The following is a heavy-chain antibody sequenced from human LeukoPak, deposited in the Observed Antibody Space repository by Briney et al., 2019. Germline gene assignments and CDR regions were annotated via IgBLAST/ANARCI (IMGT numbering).Heavy chain of an antibody. CDR3: ARTGVDKYYYGSGSYYKAWFDP. CDR1: GFTFSSYA. D-gene: IGHD3-10*01. CDR2: ISYDGSNK. Sequence: PGRSLRLSCAASGFTFSSYAMHWVRQAPGKGLEWVAVISYDGSNKYYADSVKGRFTISRDNSKNTLYLQMNSLRAEDTAVYYCARTGVDKYYYGSGSYYKAWFDPWGQETLVTVSS. J-gene: IGHJ5*02. V-gene: IGHV3-30*04.